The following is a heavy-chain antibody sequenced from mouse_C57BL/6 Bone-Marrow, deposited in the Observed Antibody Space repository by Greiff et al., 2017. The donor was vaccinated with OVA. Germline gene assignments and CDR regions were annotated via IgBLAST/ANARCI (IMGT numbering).Heavy chain of an antibody. CDR2: ISDGGSYT. J-gene: IGHJ1*03. D-gene: IGHD2-3*01. Sequence: EVKVVESGGGLVKPGGSLKLSCAASGFTFSSYAMSWVRQTPEKRLEWVATISDGGSYTYYPDNVKGRFTISRDNAKNNLYLQMSHLKSEDTAMYYCARDPDGYYYWYFDVWGTGTTVTVSS. CDR3: ARDPDGYYYWYFDV. V-gene: IGHV5-4*01. CDR1: GFTFSSYA.